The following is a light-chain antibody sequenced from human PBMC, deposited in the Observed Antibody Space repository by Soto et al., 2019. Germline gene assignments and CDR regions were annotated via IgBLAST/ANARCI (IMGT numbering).Light chain of an antibody. V-gene: IGKV1-13*02. CDR1: QDIAIY. J-gene: IGKJ1*01. Sequence: AIQLTQSPSSLSASVGDRVTITCRASQDIAIYLAWYQQKPGKAPKLLIYDASSLESGVPSRFGGSGSGTEFTLTISSLQPDDFATYYCQQYSSYPTFGQGTKVDIK. CDR3: QQYSSYPT. CDR2: DAS.